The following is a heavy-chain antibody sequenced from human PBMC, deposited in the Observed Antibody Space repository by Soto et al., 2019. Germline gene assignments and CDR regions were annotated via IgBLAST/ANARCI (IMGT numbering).Heavy chain of an antibody. J-gene: IGHJ6*02. CDR2: ISYDGSNK. CDR3: ARDRDSDYYYGMDV. Sequence: VGSLRLSCAASGFTFSSYAMHWVRQAPGKGLEWVAVISYDGSNKYYADSVKGRFTISRDNSKNTLYLQMNSLRAEDTAVYYCARDRDSDYYYGMDVWGQGTAVTVSS. V-gene: IGHV3-30-3*01. CDR1: GFTFSSYA.